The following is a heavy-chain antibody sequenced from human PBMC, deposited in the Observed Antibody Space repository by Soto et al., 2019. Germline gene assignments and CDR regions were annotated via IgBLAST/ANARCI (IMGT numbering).Heavy chain of an antibody. Sequence: QEHLVQSGAEVKKPGASVKVSCKASGYNFGDYYVHWVRQAPGQGLEWMGWIDPNSGGTNYAQKCRGWVTLTRDMCISAAYMETNRLKSDATAVYYCVRIGRMTGYWGGMDGWSQWTTVSDS. D-gene: IGHD7-27*01. J-gene: IGHJ6*02. CDR1: GYNFGDYY. V-gene: IGHV1-2*04. CDR2: IDPNSGGT. CDR3: VRIGRMTGYWGGMDG.